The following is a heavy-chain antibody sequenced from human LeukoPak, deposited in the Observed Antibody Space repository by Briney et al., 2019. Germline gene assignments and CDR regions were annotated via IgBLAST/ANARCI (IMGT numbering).Heavy chain of an antibody. CDR3: ASGLLRSGYYDLWSGYYQGDY. CDR2: INSDGSST. V-gene: IGHV3-74*01. J-gene: IGHJ4*02. CDR1: GFTFSSYW. D-gene: IGHD3-3*01. Sequence: TGGSLRLSCAAPGFTFSSYWMHWVRQAPGKGLVWVSRINSDGSSTSYADSVKGRFTISRDNAKNTLYLQMNSLRAEDTAVYYCASGLLRSGYYDLWSGYYQGDYWGQGTLVTVSS.